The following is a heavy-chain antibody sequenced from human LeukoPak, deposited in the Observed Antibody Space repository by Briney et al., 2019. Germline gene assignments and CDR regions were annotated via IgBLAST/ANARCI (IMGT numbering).Heavy chain of an antibody. D-gene: IGHD3-3*01. J-gene: IGHJ5*02. V-gene: IGHV4-39*01. Sequence: AETLSLTCTVSGVSISSSSYYWGWIRQPPGKGLEWIGSIYYSGSTYYNPSLKSRVTISVDTSKNQFSLKLSSATAADTAVYYCASHYDFWSGSNNWFDPWGQGTLVTVSS. CDR2: IYYSGST. CDR1: GVSISSSSYY. CDR3: ASHYDFWSGSNNWFDP.